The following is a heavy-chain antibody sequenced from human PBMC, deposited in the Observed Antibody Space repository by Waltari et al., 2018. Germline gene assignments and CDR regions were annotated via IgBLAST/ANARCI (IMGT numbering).Heavy chain of an antibody. CDR3: ARSWGGRDY. Sequence: QLQLQESGPGLVKPSETLSLTCTVPGGSISSSSYYWGWIRQPPGKGLEGVGSIYYSGSTYYNPSLKSRVTISVDTSKNQFSLKLSSVTAADTAVYYCARSWGGRDYWGQGTLVTVSS. J-gene: IGHJ4*02. V-gene: IGHV4-39*01. CDR1: GGSISSSSYY. D-gene: IGHD3-16*01. CDR2: IYYSGST.